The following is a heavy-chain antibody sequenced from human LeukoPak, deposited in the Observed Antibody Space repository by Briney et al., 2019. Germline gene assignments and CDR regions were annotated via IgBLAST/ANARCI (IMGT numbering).Heavy chain of an antibody. CDR1: GFTFNNYA. D-gene: IGHD3-3*01. V-gene: IGHV3-23*01. J-gene: IGHJ4*02. Sequence: GGSLRLSCAASGFTFNNYATSWVRQGPGKGLEWVSAISGSGDTTYYADSVKGRFTVSRDNSKNTLYLQMSSLRAEETAVYYCAKDRNSETHYTFWDYWSQGTLVTASS. CDR2: ISGSGDTT. CDR3: AKDRNSETHYTFWDY.